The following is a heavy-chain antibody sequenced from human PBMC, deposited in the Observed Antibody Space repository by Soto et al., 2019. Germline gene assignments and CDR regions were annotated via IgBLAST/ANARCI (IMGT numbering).Heavy chain of an antibody. CDR1: GGTFSSYA. CDR3: ARDPVGHTEFMYSSSSPWFDP. Sequence: GASVKVSCKASGGTFSSYAISWVRQAPGQGLEWMGGIIPIFGTANYAQKFQGRVTITADESTSTAYMELSSLRSEDTAVYYCARDPVGHTEFMYSSSSPWFDPWGQGTLVTVSS. CDR2: IIPIFGTA. V-gene: IGHV1-69*13. D-gene: IGHD6-6*01. J-gene: IGHJ5*02.